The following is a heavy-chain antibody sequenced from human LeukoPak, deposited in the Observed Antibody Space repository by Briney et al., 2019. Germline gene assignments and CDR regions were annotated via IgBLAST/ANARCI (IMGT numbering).Heavy chain of an antibody. D-gene: IGHD6-13*01. J-gene: IGHJ4*02. CDR2: ISAYNGNT. CDR1: GYTFTSYG. Sequence: ASVTVSCKASGYTFTSYGISWVRQAPGQGLEWMGWISAYNGNTNYAQKLQGRVTMTTDTSTSTAYMELRSLRSDDTAVYYCARDYKVAAAGTADFDYWGQGTLVTVSS. V-gene: IGHV1-18*01. CDR3: ARDYKVAAAGTADFDY.